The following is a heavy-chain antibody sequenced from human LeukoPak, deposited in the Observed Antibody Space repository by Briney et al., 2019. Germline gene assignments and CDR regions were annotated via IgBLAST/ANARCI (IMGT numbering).Heavy chain of an antibody. Sequence: PSETLSLTXTVSGGSISSGDYYWSWIRQPPGKGLEWIGYIYYSGSTYYNPSLKSRVTISVDTSKNQFSLKLSSVTAADTAVYYCARAPSGATIPFDYWGQGTLVTVSS. V-gene: IGHV4-30-4*08. D-gene: IGHD5-24*01. CDR2: IYYSGST. CDR3: ARAPSGATIPFDY. CDR1: GGSISSGDYY. J-gene: IGHJ4*02.